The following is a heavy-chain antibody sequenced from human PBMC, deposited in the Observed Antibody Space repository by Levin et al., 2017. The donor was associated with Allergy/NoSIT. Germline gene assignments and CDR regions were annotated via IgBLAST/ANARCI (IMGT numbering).Heavy chain of an antibody. D-gene: IGHD3-16*01. CDR3: ARIPGLGGPWNWFDP. CDR2: INPNSGGT. J-gene: IGHJ5*02. CDR1: GYTFTGYY. V-gene: IGHV1-2*02. Sequence: WASVKVSCKASGYTFTGYYMHWVRQAPGQGLEWMGWINPNSGGTNYAQKFQGRVTMTRDTSISTAYMELSRLRSDDTAVYYCARIPGLGGPWNWFDPWGQGTLVTVSS.